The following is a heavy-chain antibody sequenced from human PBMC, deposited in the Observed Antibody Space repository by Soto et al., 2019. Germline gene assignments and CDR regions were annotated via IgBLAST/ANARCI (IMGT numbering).Heavy chain of an antibody. CDR3: AADFLRDILTGYSYDYYYGMDV. D-gene: IGHD3-9*01. Sequence: ASVKVSCKASGFTFTSSAMQWVRQARGQRLEWIGWIVVGSGNTNYAQKFQERVTITRDMCTSTAYMELSSLRSEDTAVYYCAADFLRDILTGYSYDYYYGMDVWGQGTTVTVSS. V-gene: IGHV1-58*02. J-gene: IGHJ6*02. CDR1: GFTFTSSA. CDR2: IVVGSGNT.